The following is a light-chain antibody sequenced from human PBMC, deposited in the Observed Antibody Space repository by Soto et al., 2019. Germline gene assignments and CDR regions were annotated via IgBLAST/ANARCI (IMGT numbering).Light chain of an antibody. CDR2: KAS. J-gene: IGKJ1*01. Sequence: DIQMTQSPSTLSASVGDRVTITCRASQSISSWLAWYQQKPGKAPKLLIYKASSLESGVPSRFSGSGSGTEFPLTISRLQPDDSATYYCKQYNSYWTFGQGTEVEIK. CDR1: QSISSW. CDR3: KQYNSYWT. V-gene: IGKV1-5*03.